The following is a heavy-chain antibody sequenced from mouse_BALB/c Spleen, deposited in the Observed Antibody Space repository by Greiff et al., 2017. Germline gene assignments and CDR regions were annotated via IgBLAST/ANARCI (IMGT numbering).Heavy chain of an antibody. CDR2: IWAGGST. CDR1: GFSLTSYG. CDR3: ASYYDEGFAY. D-gene: IGHD2-4*01. V-gene: IGHV2-9*02. J-gene: IGHJ3*01. Sequence: QVQLQQSGPGLVAPSQSLSITCTVSGFSLTSYGVHWVRQPPGKGLEWLGVIWAGGSTNYNSALMSRLSISKDNSKSQVFLKMNSLQTDDTAMYYCASYYDEGFAYWGQGTLVTVSA.